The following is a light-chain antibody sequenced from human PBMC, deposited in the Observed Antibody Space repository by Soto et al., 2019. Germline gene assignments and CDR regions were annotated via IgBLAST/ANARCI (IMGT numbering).Light chain of an antibody. CDR1: QSIRDT. Sequence: IFMTQSPSTLAVSPGGGVTLSCRASQSIRDTLAWYQQKPGQAPRPLIYRASTRAPGFPARFSGSGSGTDCTLTISSLQSEDFEVYYCQQYNNWPWTFGQGTKVDIK. CDR2: RAS. V-gene: IGKV3-15*01. CDR3: QQYNNWPWT. J-gene: IGKJ1*01.